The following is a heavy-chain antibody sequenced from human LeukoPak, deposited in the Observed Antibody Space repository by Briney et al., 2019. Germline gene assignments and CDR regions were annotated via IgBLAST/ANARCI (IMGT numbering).Heavy chain of an antibody. V-gene: IGHV3-30-3*01. Sequence: GGSLRLSCAASGFTFSSYAMHWVRQAPGKGLEWVAVISYDGSNKYYADSVKGRFTISRDNSENTLYLQMNSLRAEDTAVYYCAREGVVAATLDYWGQGTLVTVSS. D-gene: IGHD2-15*01. CDR2: ISYDGSNK. CDR3: AREGVVAATLDY. J-gene: IGHJ4*02. CDR1: GFTFSSYA.